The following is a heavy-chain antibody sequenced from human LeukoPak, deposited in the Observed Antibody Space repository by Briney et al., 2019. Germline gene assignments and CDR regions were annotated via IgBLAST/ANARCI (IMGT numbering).Heavy chain of an antibody. J-gene: IGHJ3*02. D-gene: IGHD3-10*01. Sequence: SETLSLTCTVSGGSISSSSFYWGWIRQPPGKGLEWIGNIYYSGNTYYNPSLKSRVTISVDTSKNQFSLILSSVPAADTAVYYCARLSTAGGTFDIWGQGTTVTVSS. CDR3: ARLSTAGGTFDI. V-gene: IGHV4-39*01. CDR1: GGSISSSSFY. CDR2: IYYSGNT.